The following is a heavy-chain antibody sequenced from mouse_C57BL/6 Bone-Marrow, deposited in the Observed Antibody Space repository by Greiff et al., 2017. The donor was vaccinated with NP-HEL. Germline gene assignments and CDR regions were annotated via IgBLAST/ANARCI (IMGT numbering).Heavy chain of an antibody. V-gene: IGHV5-12*01. J-gene: IGHJ1*03. CDR3: ARRQYYGQGYFDV. Sequence: EVMLVESGGGLVQPGGSLKLSCAASGFTFSDYYMYWVRQTPEKRLEWVAYISNGGGSTYYPDTVKGRFTIARDNAKNTLYLQMSRLKSEDTAMYYGARRQYYGQGYFDVWGTGTTVTVSS. CDR1: GFTFSDYY. CDR2: ISNGGGST. D-gene: IGHD1-1*01.